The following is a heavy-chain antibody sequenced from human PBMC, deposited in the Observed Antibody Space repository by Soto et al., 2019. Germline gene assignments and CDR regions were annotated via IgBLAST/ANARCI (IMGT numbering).Heavy chain of an antibody. D-gene: IGHD3-3*01. CDR2: INPNSGGT. V-gene: IGHV1-2*02. Sequence: ASVKVSCKASGYTFTGYYMHWVRQAPGQGLEWMGWINPNSGGTNYAQKFQGRVTMTRDTSISTAYMELSRLRYDDTAVYYCARDKGLGYDFWSGYRAPRRLEGMDVWGQGTTVTVSS. J-gene: IGHJ6*02. CDR3: ARDKGLGYDFWSGYRAPRRLEGMDV. CDR1: GYTFTGYY.